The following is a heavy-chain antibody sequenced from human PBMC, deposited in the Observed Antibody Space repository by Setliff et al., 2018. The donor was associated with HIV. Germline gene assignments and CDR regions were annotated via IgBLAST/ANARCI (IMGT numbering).Heavy chain of an antibody. V-gene: IGHV4-30-2*01. J-gene: IGHJ5*02. Sequence: PSETLSLTCGVSGDSITIGGYAWSWIRQPPGKGLQFIGYIYQSGITYYDPSLKSRVTISLDRSKNQFSLKLNFMTAADTAVYYCARGGPASPNWFDPWGQGTLVTAPQ. D-gene: IGHD3-16*01. CDR1: GDSITIGGYA. CDR2: IYQSGIT. CDR3: ARGGPASPNWFDP.